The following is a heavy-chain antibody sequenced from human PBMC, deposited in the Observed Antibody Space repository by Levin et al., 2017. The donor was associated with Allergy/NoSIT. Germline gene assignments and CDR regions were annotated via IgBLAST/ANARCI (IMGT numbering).Heavy chain of an antibody. CDR1: GYTFTGYY. J-gene: IGHJ6*02. CDR3: ARGPGDSSSLLHYYYGMDV. D-gene: IGHD6-6*01. V-gene: IGHV1-2*02. CDR2: INPNSGGT. Sequence: GESLKISCKASGYTFTGYYMHWVRQAPGQGLEWMGWINPNSGGTNYAQKFQGRVTMTRDTSISTAYMELSRLRSDDTAVYYCARGPGDSSSLLHYYYGMDVWGQGTTVTVSS.